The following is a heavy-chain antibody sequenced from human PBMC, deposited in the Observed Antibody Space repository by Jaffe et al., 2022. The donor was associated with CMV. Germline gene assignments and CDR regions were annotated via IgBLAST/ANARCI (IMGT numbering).Heavy chain of an antibody. D-gene: IGHD1-26*01. J-gene: IGHJ4*02. Sequence: QVQLVESGGGLVKPGGSLRLSCAASGFTFSDYYMSWIRQAPGKGLEWVSYISSSSSYTNYADSVKGRFTISRDNAKNSLYLQMNSLRAEDTAVYYCARDRRVGATLEMVYWGQGTLVTVSS. CDR3: ARDRRVGATLEMVY. V-gene: IGHV3-11*06. CDR2: ISSSSSYT. CDR1: GFTFSDYY.